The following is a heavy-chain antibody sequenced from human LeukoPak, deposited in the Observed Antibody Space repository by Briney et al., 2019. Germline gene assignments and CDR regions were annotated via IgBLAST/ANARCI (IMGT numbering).Heavy chain of an antibody. Sequence: PGGSLRLSCFVSVLNFNDAYMNWVRQAPGKGLEWVGRVKSKRDGGTTDDTAPVKGRFTISRDDSKRTVYLQMNSLKTEDTAVYFCTARVVTTNEFWGQGTLVTVSS. D-gene: IGHD2-21*02. V-gene: IGHV3-15*01. J-gene: IGHJ4*02. CDR2: VKSKRDGGTT. CDR3: TARVVTTNEF. CDR1: VLNFNDAY.